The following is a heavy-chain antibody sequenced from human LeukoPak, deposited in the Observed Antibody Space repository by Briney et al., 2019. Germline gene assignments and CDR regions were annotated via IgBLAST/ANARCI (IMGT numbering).Heavy chain of an antibody. V-gene: IGHV4-59*01. CDR3: ARDLGYYDSRVYYYYYMDV. CDR1: GGSISSFY. D-gene: IGHD3-22*01. J-gene: IGHJ6*03. CDR2: IYSSGST. Sequence: PSETLSLTCTVSGGSISSFYWTWIRQSPGKGLEWIGYIYSSGSTKYNPSLKSRVTISLDTSRNQFSLKLSPVTAADTAVYYCARDLGYYDSRVYYYYYMDVWGKGTTVTVSS.